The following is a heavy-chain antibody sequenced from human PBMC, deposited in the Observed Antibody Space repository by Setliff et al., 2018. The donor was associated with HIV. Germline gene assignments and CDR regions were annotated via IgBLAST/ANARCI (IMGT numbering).Heavy chain of an antibody. CDR2: IIPISGTE. J-gene: IGHJ5*02. CDR3: ARDFGGYCSSMSCPGLFDP. V-gene: IGHV1-69*05. D-gene: IGHD2-2*01. Sequence: ASVKVSCKASGGTFSNYGMSWVRQAPGQGLEWMGGIIPISGTENYAQKFQGRVTINTDESTSTAYMELSGLRSDDTAVYYCARDFGGYCSSMSCPGLFDPWGQGTLVTVS. CDR1: GGTFSNYG.